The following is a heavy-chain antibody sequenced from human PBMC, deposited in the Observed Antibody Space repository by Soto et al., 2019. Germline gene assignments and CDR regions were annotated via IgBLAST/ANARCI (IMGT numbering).Heavy chain of an antibody. D-gene: IGHD6-6*01. CDR2: VYTSGST. CDR1: GGSISSYY. J-gene: IGHJ6*02. Sequence: SETLSLTCTVSGGSISSYYWSWIRQPAGKGPEWIGRVYTSGSTNYNPSLKSRVTMSVDTSKNQFSLKLSSVTAADTAVYYCARSSIHSSSSASLYYYYGMDVWGQGTTVTVSS. CDR3: ARSSIHSSSSASLYYYYGMDV. V-gene: IGHV4-4*07.